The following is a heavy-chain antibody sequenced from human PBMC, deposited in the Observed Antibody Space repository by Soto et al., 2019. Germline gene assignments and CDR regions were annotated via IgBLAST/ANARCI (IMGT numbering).Heavy chain of an antibody. V-gene: IGHV4-61*01. Sequence: PSETLSLTCTVSGGSVSSGSYYWSWIRQPPGKGLEWIGYIYYSGSTNYNPSLKSRVTISVDTSKNQFSLKLSSVTAADTAVYYCARDVEGYDYDFWSGYGSPYYYYYGMDVWGQGTTVTVSS. CDR2: IYYSGST. D-gene: IGHD3-3*01. CDR1: GGSVSSGSYY. J-gene: IGHJ6*02. CDR3: ARDVEGYDYDFWSGYGSPYYYYYGMDV.